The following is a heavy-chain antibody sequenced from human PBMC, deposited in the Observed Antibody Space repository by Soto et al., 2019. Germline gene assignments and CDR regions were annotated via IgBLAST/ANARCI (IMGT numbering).Heavy chain of an antibody. V-gene: IGHV3-23*01. Sequence: EAQLLESGGGLVQPGGSLRPSCAASGFTFSNYAMNWVRQAPGKGLEWVSGISGGSGDSTFYADSVKGRFTISRDNSKNTLHLQMNSLRTEDTAVYYCAKNQPSWATRAAFDYWGQGTLVTVSS. CDR1: GFTFSNYA. J-gene: IGHJ4*02. D-gene: IGHD2-2*01. CDR3: AKNQPSWATRAAFDY. CDR2: ISGGSGDST.